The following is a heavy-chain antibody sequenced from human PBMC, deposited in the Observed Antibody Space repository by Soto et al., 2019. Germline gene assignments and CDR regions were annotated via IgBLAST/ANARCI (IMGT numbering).Heavy chain of an antibody. V-gene: IGHV1-69*01. D-gene: IGHD6-6*01. CDR2: IVPFFGLS. CDR1: GGTFNTYG. CDR3: AITLAARLHYYFFDY. J-gene: IGHJ4*02. Sequence: QVQLVQSGAEVIKPGSSVKLSCKASGGTFNTYGISWVRQAPGQGLEWMGGIVPFFGLSNNAQKFQGRVTISADESTNTAYMELSSLRSDDTAVYYCAITLAARLHYYFFDYWGQGTLVTISS.